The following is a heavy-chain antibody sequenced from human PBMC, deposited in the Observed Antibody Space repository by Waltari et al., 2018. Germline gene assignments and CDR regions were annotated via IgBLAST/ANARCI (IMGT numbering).Heavy chain of an antibody. Sequence: EVQLLESGGDLIQPGGSLRPSCVAAGFTVSNYAMSWVRQAPGRGLEWVSAIHPGGSSTYYAASVKDRFTISRDDARNTLYLQMTRLRAEDTALYYCAKYRVITTQSTYDYWGQGTLVTVSS. CDR3: AKYRVITTQSTYDY. V-gene: IGHV3-23*01. CDR1: GFTVSNYA. D-gene: IGHD3-3*01. J-gene: IGHJ4*02. CDR2: IHPGGSST.